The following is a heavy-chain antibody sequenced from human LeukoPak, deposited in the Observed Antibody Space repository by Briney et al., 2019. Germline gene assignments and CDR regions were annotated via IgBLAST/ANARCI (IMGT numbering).Heavy chain of an antibody. V-gene: IGHV3-21*01. J-gene: IGHJ4*02. CDR2: ISSSSSYI. CDR3: ARATIFGAPFDY. CDR1: GFTFSSYS. D-gene: IGHD3-3*01. Sequence: GGSLRLSCAASGFTFSSYSMNWVRQAPGKGLEWVSSISSSSSYIYYADSVKGRFTISRDNAKNSLYLQMNSLRAEDTAVYYCARATIFGAPFDYWGQGTLVTVSS.